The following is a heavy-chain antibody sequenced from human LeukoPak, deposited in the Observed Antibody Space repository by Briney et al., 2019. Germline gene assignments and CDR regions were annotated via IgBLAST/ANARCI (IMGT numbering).Heavy chain of an antibody. V-gene: IGHV3-7*01. CDR1: GFTLSDFW. CDR3: VRDDDRPDNGLDY. D-gene: IGHD3-22*01. J-gene: IGHJ4*02. CDR2: IDQDGSDK. Sequence: PGGSLRLSCAASGFTLSDFWMSWVRQAPGKGLEWVANIDQDGSDKNYVGSVKGRFTISRDNSKNTLYLQMNSLRAEDTAVYYCVRDDDRPDNGLDYWGQGTLVTVSS.